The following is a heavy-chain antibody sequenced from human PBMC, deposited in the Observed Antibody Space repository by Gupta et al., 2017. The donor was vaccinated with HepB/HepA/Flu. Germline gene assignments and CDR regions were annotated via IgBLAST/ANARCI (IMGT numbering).Heavy chain of an antibody. Sequence: EVQLVQSGEGLVQPGRSLRLSCAASGFTFEDSALRWVRQGPGKGLEWVSGISGNSGSIGYADSVKGRFTISRDNAKNSLYLQMNSLRAEDTALYYCAILPMVVAAREGDAFDIWGQGTMVTVSS. D-gene: IGHD2-15*01. CDR3: AILPMVVAAREGDAFDI. J-gene: IGHJ3*02. CDR1: GFTFEDSA. V-gene: IGHV3-9*01. CDR2: ISGNSGSI.